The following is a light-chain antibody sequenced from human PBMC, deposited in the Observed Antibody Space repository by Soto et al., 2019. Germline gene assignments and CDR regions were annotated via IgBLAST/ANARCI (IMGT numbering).Light chain of an antibody. J-gene: IGKJ1*01. CDR3: QQYGSSPPWT. CDR1: QNVGTH. Sequence: EIVLTQSPVTLSLSPGERATLSCRASQNVGTHLAWLQQKPGQAPRLLIYDASSRATDIPDRFSGSGSGTDFTLTIGRLETEDFAVYYCQQYGSSPPWTCGQGTKVDIK. CDR2: DAS. V-gene: IGKV3-20*01.